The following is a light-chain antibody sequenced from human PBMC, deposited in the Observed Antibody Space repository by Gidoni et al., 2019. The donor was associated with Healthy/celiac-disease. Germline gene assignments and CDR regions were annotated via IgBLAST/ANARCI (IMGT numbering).Light chain of an antibody. CDR1: QSISSN. CDR3: QQYNNWPPEYT. Sequence: EIVMTQSPATLSVSLGERATLSCRASQSISSNLAWYQQKPGQAPRLLIYGASTWATGIPARCSGSGSGTGLTLTISSLQSEDFEVEDCQQYNNWPPEYTFGQGTKLEIK. CDR2: GAS. J-gene: IGKJ2*01. V-gene: IGKV3-15*01.